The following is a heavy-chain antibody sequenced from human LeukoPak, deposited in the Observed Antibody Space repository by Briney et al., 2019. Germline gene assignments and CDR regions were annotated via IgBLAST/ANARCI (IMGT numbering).Heavy chain of an antibody. D-gene: IGHD3-3*01. CDR1: GFTFGDYG. CDR3: TIAVYDFWSGYYKADYYYGMDV. V-gene: IGHV3-49*04. Sequence: PGGSLRLSCAASGFTFGDYGMAWVRQAPGKGLEWVGFIRSKECGGTTEYAASVKGRFSISRDESKSIAYLQMNSLKTEDTAVYYCTIAVYDFWSGYYKADYYYGMDVWGQGTTVTVSS. J-gene: IGHJ6*02. CDR2: IRSKECGGTT.